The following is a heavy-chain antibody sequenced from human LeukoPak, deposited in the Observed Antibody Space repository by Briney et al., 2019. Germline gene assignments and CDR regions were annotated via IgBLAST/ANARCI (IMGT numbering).Heavy chain of an antibody. V-gene: IGHV4-34*01. CDR3: ARDHVRFIRRRNNVFDI. Sequence: SETLSLTCAVYGGSFSGYYWSWIHQPPGKGLEWIGEINHSGSTNYNPSLKSRVTISVDTSKNQLSLKLSSVTAADTAVYYCARDHVRFIRRRNNVFDIWGQGTMVTVSS. J-gene: IGHJ3*02. CDR2: INHSGST. D-gene: IGHD1-14*01. CDR1: GGSFSGYY.